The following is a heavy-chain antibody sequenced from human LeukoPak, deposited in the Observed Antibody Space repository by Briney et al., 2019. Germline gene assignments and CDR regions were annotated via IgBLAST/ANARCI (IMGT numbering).Heavy chain of an antibody. J-gene: IGHJ4*02. CDR2: IYYSGST. Sequence: SETLSPTCTVSGGSISSGGYYWSWIRQHPGKGLEWIGYIYYSGSTYYNPSLKSRVTISVDTSKNQFSLKLSSVTAADTAVYYCARVSVGVVKYYFDYWGQGTLVTVSS. V-gene: IGHV4-31*03. CDR1: GGSISSGGYY. CDR3: ARVSVGVVKYYFDY. D-gene: IGHD3-3*01.